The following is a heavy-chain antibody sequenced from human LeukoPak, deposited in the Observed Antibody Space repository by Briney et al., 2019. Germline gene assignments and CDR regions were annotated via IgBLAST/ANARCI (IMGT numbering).Heavy chain of an antibody. CDR3: ASIVAGSCIDCLDY. D-gene: IGHD5-12*01. V-gene: IGHV3-53*01. Sequence: GGSLRLSCAASGFTVSSNYMSWVRQAPGQGLEWVSGIYSGGSAYYEAPEEGRFTISRDNAKNTLSLQMNTLGAGDTAVYYCASIVAGSCIDCLDYWGQGTLVTVSS. CDR1: GFTVSSNY. J-gene: IGHJ4*02. CDR2: IYSGGSA.